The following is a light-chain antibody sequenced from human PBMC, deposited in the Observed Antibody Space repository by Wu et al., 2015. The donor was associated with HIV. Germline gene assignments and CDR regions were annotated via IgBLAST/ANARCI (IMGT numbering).Light chain of an antibody. CDR1: QDIFTY. CDR3: QQLNSFPLT. Sequence: IQLTQSPSSLSASIGDRVNITCRASQDIFTYLAWYQQTPGKPPRVLIYDASALQSGVSSRFSGSGSGKDFTLAISGLQREDFAIYFCQQLNSFPLTFGQGSRLDIK. V-gene: IGKV1-13*02. CDR2: DAS. J-gene: IGKJ5*01.